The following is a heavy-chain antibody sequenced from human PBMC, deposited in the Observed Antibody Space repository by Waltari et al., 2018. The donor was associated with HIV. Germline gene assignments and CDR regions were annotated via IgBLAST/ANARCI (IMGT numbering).Heavy chain of an antibody. Sequence: EVQLVESGGGLVKPGGSLRLSCAGPGLTFSSYGMNWVRQAPGKGLEWVAYISSSSGHMKYADSVKGRFTISRDNAKNSLYLQINSLRAEDTAVYYCASRSSGRVAYGLDVWGQGTTVIVSS. CDR1: GLTFSSYG. V-gene: IGHV3-21*01. CDR3: ASRSSGRVAYGLDV. D-gene: IGHD6-19*01. J-gene: IGHJ6*02. CDR2: ISSSSGHM.